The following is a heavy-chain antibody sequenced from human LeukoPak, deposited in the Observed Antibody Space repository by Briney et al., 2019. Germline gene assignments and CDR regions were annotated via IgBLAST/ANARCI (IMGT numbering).Heavy chain of an antibody. CDR2: ISYDGNNK. Sequence: GGSLGLSCAASGFTFSIYGINWVRQAPRKGLEWVAFISYDGNNKYYADSVKGRFTISRDNSKNTLYLQMNSLRAEDTAVYYCAKDMDTAMDDYWGQGTLVTVSS. CDR1: GFTFSIYG. CDR3: AKDMDTAMDDY. J-gene: IGHJ4*02. D-gene: IGHD5-18*01. V-gene: IGHV3-30*18.